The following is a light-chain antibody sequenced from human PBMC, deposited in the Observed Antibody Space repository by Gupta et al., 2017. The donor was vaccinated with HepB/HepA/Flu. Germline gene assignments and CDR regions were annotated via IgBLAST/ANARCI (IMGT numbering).Light chain of an antibody. J-gene: IGKJ2*01. CDR1: QSVSSY. Sequence: EIVLTQSPDTLSLSPGERATLSCRASQSVSSYLAWYQQKPGQAPRLLIYDASNRATGIPARFSGSGSGTDFTLTISSLEPEDFAVYYCQQRSNWPPVYTFGQGTKLEIK. CDR2: DAS. V-gene: IGKV3-11*01. CDR3: QQRSNWPPVYT.